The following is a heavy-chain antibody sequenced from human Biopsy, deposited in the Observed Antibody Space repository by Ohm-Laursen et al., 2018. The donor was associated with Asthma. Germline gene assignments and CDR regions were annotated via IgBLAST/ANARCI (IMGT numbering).Heavy chain of an antibody. Sequence: ESLRISCKGSGYFFSTYWIGWVRQMPGKGLEWMGIIYPGDSDTRYSPSFQGQVTISADESISAAYLKWSSLKASDTTMYYCVRHSVYGGSPRTYYYSGMDVWGQGTTVTVSS. CDR1: GYFFSTYW. V-gene: IGHV5-51*01. D-gene: IGHD4-23*01. CDR2: IYPGDSDT. J-gene: IGHJ6*02. CDR3: VRHSVYGGSPRTYYYSGMDV.